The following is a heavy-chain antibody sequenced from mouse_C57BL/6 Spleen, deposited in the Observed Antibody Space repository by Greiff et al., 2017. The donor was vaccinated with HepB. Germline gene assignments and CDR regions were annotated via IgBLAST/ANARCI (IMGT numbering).Heavy chain of an antibody. CDR3: AIQFSYAMDY. CDR2: ISGGGGNT. J-gene: IGHJ4*01. CDR1: GFTFSSYT. V-gene: IGHV5-9*01. D-gene: IGHD6-2*01. Sequence: EVMLVESGGGLVKPGGSLKLSCAASGFTFSSYTMPWVRQTPEKRLEWVATISGGGGNTYYPASVKGRFTISRDNAKNTLYLQRSSLRAEDTALYYCAIQFSYAMDYWGQGTSVTVSS.